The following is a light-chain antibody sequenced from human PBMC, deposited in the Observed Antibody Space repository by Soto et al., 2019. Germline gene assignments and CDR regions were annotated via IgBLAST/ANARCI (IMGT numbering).Light chain of an antibody. V-gene: IGKV2-40*01. CDR3: LQRIGFPWT. CDR2: TVS. CDR1: QSLLNSDDGNTY. Sequence: DLVMTQTPLSLSVSPGEPASISCRSSQSLLNSDDGNTYLDWFLQKPGQSPQLLIYTVSYRASGVPGRFSGSGSGTDFILRISRVEPEDVGVYYCLQRIGFPWTFGQGTKVEIK. J-gene: IGKJ1*01.